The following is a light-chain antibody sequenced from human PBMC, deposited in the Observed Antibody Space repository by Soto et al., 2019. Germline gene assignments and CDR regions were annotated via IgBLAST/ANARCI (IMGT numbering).Light chain of an antibody. V-gene: IGKV3-20*01. CDR2: GAS. Sequence: EMVLTQSPGTLSLSPGERATLSCRASQSVSSSYLAWYQQKPGQAPRLLIYGASSRATGIPDRFSGSGSGTDFTLTISRLEPEDFAEYYCQQYGRSPRTFGQGTKVDIK. CDR3: QQYGRSPRT. CDR1: QSVSSSY. J-gene: IGKJ1*01.